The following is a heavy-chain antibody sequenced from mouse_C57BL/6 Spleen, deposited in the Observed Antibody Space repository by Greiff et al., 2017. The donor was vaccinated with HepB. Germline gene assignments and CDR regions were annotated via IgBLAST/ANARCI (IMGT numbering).Heavy chain of an antibody. J-gene: IGHJ1*03. V-gene: IGHV1-80*01. CDR1: GYAFSSYW. CDR3: ARGGTGTVVAHWYFDV. D-gene: IGHD1-1*01. CDR2: IYPGDGDT. Sequence: VKLQESGAELVKPGASVKISCKASGYAFSSYWMNWVKQRPGKGLEWIGQIYPGDGDTNYNGKFKGKATLTADKSSSTAYMQLSSLTSEDSAVYFCARGGTGTVVAHWYFDVWGTGTTVTVSS.